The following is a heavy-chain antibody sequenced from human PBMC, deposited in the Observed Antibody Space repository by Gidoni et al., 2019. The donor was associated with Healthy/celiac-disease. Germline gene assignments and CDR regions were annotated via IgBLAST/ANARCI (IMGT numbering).Heavy chain of an antibody. D-gene: IGHD1-26*01. V-gene: IGHV3-33*01. Sequence: QVQLVESGGGVVQPGRSLRLSCAASGFTFSSYGMHWVRQAPGKGLEWVAVIWYDGSNKYYADSVKGRFTISRDNSKNTLYLQMNSLRAEDTAVYYCARDLPLHRVKNYYYYYGMDVWGQGTTVTVSS. CDR2: IWYDGSNK. CDR3: ARDLPLHRVKNYYYYYGMDV. J-gene: IGHJ6*02. CDR1: GFTFSSYG.